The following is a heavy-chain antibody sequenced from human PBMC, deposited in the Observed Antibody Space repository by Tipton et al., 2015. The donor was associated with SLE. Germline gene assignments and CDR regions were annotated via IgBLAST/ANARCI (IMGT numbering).Heavy chain of an antibody. Sequence: SLRLSCTASGFNFRSYWMDWVRQVPGKGLVWVARINTDGSSANYADSVKGRFTTTRDNPKNTLYLQMNSLRADDMAIYYCGRDLNYVFDVWGQGTMVTVSS. CDR1: GFNFRSYW. J-gene: IGHJ3*01. CDR2: INTDGSSA. CDR3: GRDLNYVFDV. D-gene: IGHD1-7*01. V-gene: IGHV3-74*01.